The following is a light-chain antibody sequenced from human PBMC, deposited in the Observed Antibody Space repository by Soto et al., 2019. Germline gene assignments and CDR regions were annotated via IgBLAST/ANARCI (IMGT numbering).Light chain of an antibody. CDR2: KAS. V-gene: IGKV1-5*03. Sequence: DIQVAQSPSTLSASVGDRVTITCRASQSISTWLAWYQHKPGTAPKLLIYKASTLDRGVSSRFSGSGSETEFTLTISSLQPEDSATYYCQQYSSYSPWLFGQGTKEEI. J-gene: IGKJ1*01. CDR1: QSISTW. CDR3: QQYSSYSPWL.